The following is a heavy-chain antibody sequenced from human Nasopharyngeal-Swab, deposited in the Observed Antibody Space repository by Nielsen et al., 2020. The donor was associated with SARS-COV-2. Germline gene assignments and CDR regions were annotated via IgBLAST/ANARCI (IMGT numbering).Heavy chain of an antibody. CDR3: SRSSWAYYYYMDV. Sequence: GKSLKISCTASGFTFGDYAMSWFRQAPGKGLEWVGFIRSKAYGGTTEYAASVKGRFTISRDDSKSIAYLQMNSLKTEDTAVYYCSRSSWAYYYYMDVWGKGTTVTVSS. J-gene: IGHJ6*03. V-gene: IGHV3-49*03. CDR2: IRSKAYGGTT. D-gene: IGHD6-6*01. CDR1: GFTFGDYA.